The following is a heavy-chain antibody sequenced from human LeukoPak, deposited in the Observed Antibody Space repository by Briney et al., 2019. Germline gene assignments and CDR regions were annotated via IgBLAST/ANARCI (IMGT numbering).Heavy chain of an antibody. D-gene: IGHD1-26*01. CDR3: ARHSGSYYYCYGMDV. V-gene: IGHV4-59*08. Sequence: SETLSLTCTVSGGSISSYYWSWIRQPPGKGLEWIGYIYYSGSTNYNPSLKSRVTISVDTSKNQFSLKLSSVTAADTAVYYCARHSGSYYYCYGMDVWGQGTTVTVSS. CDR2: IYYSGST. CDR1: GGSISSYY. J-gene: IGHJ6*02.